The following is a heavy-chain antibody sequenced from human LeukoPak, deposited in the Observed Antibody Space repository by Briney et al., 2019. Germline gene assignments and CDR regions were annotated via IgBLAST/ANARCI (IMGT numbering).Heavy chain of an antibody. CDR2: IIPIFGTA. V-gene: IGHV1-69*13. D-gene: IGHD3-22*01. Sequence: GASVKVSCKASGGTFSSYAISWVRQAPGQGLEWMGGIIPIFGTANYAQKFQGRVTITADESTSTAYMELSSLRSEDTAVYYCARVTPYYDSSGYRGEFDYWGQGTLVTVSS. CDR1: GGTFSSYA. CDR3: ARVTPYYDSSGYRGEFDY. J-gene: IGHJ4*02.